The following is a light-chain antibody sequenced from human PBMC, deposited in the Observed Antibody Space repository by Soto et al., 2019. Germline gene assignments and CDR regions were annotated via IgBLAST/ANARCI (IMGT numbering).Light chain of an antibody. J-gene: IGLJ2*01. Sequence: QSALTQPASVSGSPGQSISISCTGSRIDVGSYNFVSLYQLFPGKAPKLIIYEADKRPSGVSSRFSGYKYGFTASLTISGLQAEDEADYFCSSYAGDSALIFGGGTKLTVL. CDR2: EAD. V-gene: IGLV2-23*01. CDR3: SSYAGDSALI. CDR1: RIDVGSYNF.